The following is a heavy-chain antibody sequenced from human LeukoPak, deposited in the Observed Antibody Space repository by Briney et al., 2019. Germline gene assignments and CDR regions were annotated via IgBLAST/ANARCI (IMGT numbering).Heavy chain of an antibody. Sequence: GGSLRLSCAASGFTVSSNYMSWVRQAPGKGLGWVSVIYSGGSTYYADSVKGRFTISRDNSKNTLYPQMNSLRAEDTAVYYCARDSLRSGYLDYWGQGTLVTVSS. CDR1: GFTVSSNY. J-gene: IGHJ4*02. CDR3: ARDSLRSGYLDY. V-gene: IGHV3-53*01. D-gene: IGHD3-3*01. CDR2: IYSGGST.